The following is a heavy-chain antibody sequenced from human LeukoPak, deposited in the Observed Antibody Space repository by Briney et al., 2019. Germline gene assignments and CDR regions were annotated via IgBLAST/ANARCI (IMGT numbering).Heavy chain of an antibody. Sequence: ASVKVSCKASGYTFTSYYMHWVRQAPGQGLEWMGIINPSGGSTSYAQKFQGRVTMTRNTSISTAYMELSGLRSEDTAVYYCARGMIGTMVRGVMVYWGQGTLVTVSS. CDR2: INPSGGST. CDR1: GYTFTSYY. D-gene: IGHD3-10*01. CDR3: ARGMIGTMVRGVMVY. V-gene: IGHV1-46*01. J-gene: IGHJ4*02.